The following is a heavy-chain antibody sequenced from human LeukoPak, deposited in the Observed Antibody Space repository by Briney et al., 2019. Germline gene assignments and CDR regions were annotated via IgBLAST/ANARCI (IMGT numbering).Heavy chain of an antibody. CDR2: ISGSGGST. D-gene: IGHD5-18*01. Sequence: GGSLRLSCAASGFTFSSYAMSWVRQAPGKGLEWVSAISGSGGSTYYADSVKGRFTISRDNSKNTLYLQMNSLRAEDTAVYYCAKDQQGMWIQLWFGRAFDYWGQGTLVTVSS. J-gene: IGHJ4*02. CDR3: AKDQQGMWIQLWFGRAFDY. CDR1: GFTFSSYA. V-gene: IGHV3-23*01.